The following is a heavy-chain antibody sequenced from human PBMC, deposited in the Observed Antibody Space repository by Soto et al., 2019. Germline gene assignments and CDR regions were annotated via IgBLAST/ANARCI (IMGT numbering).Heavy chain of an antibody. V-gene: IGHV4-31*03. CDR1: GDSVSSGSHF. Sequence: SETLSLTCTVSGDSVSSGSHFWSWIRQHPGKGLEWIGYISFSGTTYYNPSLKSRLTISIDTSKNQFSLKLAPMTAADSAFYYCARGRPIIGAKTFFDYWGQGALVTVSS. CDR2: ISFSGTT. J-gene: IGHJ4*02. CDR3: ARGRPIIGAKTFFDY. D-gene: IGHD1-26*01.